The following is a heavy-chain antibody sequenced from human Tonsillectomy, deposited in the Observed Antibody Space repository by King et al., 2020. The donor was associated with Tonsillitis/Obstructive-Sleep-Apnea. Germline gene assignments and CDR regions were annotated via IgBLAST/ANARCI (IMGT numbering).Heavy chain of an antibody. CDR2: IWYDGSNK. CDR3: VRGSPTYCRSSSCASFFDQ. CDR1: GFTFSSHV. D-gene: IGHD2-2*01. V-gene: IGHV3-33*01. J-gene: IGHJ4*02. Sequence: VQLVESGGGVVQPGRSLRLSCAASGFTFSSHVFHWVRQAPGKGLEWVAVIWYDGSNKYYADSVKGRVTISRDNSKDTVFLKMNSLRAEDTAVYYCVRGSPTYCRSSSCASFFDQWGQGTPVTVSS.